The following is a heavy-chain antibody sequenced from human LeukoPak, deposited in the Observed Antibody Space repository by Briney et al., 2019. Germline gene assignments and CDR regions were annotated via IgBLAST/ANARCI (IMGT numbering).Heavy chain of an antibody. CDR1: GGSFSGYY. CDR2: INHSGCT. V-gene: IGHV4-34*01. J-gene: IGHJ4*02. D-gene: IGHD5-18*01. Sequence: SETLSLTCAVYGGSFSGYYWSWIRQPPGKGLEWIGEINHSGCTNYNPSLKSRVTISVDTSKNQFSLKLSSVTAADTAVYYCARGGHHLSRYSYGYLHWGQGTLVTVSS. CDR3: ARGGHHLSRYSYGYLH.